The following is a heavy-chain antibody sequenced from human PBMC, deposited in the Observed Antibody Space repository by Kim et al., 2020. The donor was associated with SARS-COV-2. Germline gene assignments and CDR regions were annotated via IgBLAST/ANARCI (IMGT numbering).Heavy chain of an antibody. V-gene: IGHV3-23*01. Sequence: GGSLRLSCAASGFTFSMYPMAWVRQAPGKGLEWVSVVSGVNTWYADSVKGRFTISRDNPKNTVSLQMNSLRADDTAVYYCAKVLSEWYFDYWGQGALVTV. CDR3: AKVLSEWYFDY. CDR1: GFTFSMYP. D-gene: IGHD3-3*01. CDR2: VSGVNT. J-gene: IGHJ4*02.